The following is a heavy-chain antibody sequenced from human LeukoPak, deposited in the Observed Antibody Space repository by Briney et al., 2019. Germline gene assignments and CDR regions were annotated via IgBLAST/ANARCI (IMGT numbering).Heavy chain of an antibody. V-gene: IGHV1-69*13. CDR2: IIPIFGTA. CDR1: GYTFTSYG. D-gene: IGHD2-15*01. CDR3: ARSDSYTWFDP. Sequence: GASVKVSCKASGYTFTSYGISWVRQAPGQGLEWMGGIIPIFGTANYAQKFQGRVTITADESTSTAYVELSRLRSDDTAVYYCARSDSYTWFDPWGQGTLVTVSS. J-gene: IGHJ5*02.